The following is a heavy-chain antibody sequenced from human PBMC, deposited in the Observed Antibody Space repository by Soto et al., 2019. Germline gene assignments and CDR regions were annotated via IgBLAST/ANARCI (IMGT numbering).Heavy chain of an antibody. CDR3: ARTGGMDV. J-gene: IGHJ6*02. Sequence: QVELQQWGAGLLKPSETLSLTCAVYGGSFSDYYWSWLRQPPGKGPEWIGEINHSGNTKYNPSLESRVTISVDTAKNQFSLKLNSVSASDTAGYYCARTGGMDVWSQGATVTVSS. V-gene: IGHV4-34*01. CDR1: GGSFSDYY. CDR2: INHSGNT.